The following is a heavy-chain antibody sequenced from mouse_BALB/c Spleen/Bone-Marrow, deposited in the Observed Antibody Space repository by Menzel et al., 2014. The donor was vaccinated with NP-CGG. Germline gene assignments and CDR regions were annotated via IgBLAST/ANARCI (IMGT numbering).Heavy chain of an antibody. J-gene: IGHJ4*01. Sequence: EVKLMESGGGLVEPGGSLKLSCAASGFTFIAYTMSWVCQTPEKRLEWVAYINNGGGSTYYPDTVKGRFTISRDNAKNTLYLQMSSLKSEDTAMYYCARHGEERPVLAMDYWGQGTSVTVSS. CDR3: ARHGEERPVLAMDY. V-gene: IGHV5-12-2*01. CDR1: GFTFIAYT. CDR2: INNGGGST. D-gene: IGHD2-14*01.